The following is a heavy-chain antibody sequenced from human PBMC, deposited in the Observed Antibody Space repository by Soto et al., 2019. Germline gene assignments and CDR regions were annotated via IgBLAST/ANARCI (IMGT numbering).Heavy chain of an antibody. CDR1: GGSFSGYY. CDR3: STRAYDTNGYYRFDP. V-gene: IGHV4-34*01. D-gene: IGHD3-22*01. CDR2: INHSGSV. Sequence: SETLSLTCAVYGGSFSGYYWSWIRQPPGKGLEWIGDINHSGSVNYSPSLKSRVTISLDTSKNQFSLTLSAVTAADTAMYYCSTRAYDTNGYYRFDPWGQGTLVTVSS. J-gene: IGHJ5*01.